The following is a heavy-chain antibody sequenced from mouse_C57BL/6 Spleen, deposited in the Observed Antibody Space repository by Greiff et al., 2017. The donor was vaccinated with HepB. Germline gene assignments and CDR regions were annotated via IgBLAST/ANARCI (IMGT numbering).Heavy chain of an antibody. D-gene: IGHD1-1*01. CDR1: GFSLTSYG. CDR3: AKPTTGWYFDV. Sequence: VQGVESGPGLVAPSQSLSITCTVSGFSLTSYGVSWVRQPPGKGLEWLGVIWGDGSTNYHSALISRLSISKDNSMSQVVLKLNRLQTDDTATYYCAKPTTGWYFDVRGTGTTVTVAS. V-gene: IGHV2-3*01. J-gene: IGHJ1*03. CDR2: IWGDGST.